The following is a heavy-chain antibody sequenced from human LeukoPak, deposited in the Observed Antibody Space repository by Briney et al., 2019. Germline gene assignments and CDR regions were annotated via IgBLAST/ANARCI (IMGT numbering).Heavy chain of an antibody. D-gene: IGHD3-10*01. V-gene: IGHV1-69*05. Sequence: ASVKVSCKASGGTFSSEAFIWVRQAPGQGLEWMGGIIPIFGRADYAQRFQDIVSITTDESTSTVYMELSSLRSEDTAVYYCARDQGFGELLFDYWGQGTLVTVSS. CDR3: ARDQGFGELLFDY. CDR1: GGTFSSEA. J-gene: IGHJ4*02. CDR2: IIPIFGRA.